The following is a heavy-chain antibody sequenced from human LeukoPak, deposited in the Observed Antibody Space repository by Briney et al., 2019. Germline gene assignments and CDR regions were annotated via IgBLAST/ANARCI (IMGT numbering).Heavy chain of an antibody. D-gene: IGHD3-10*01. CDR1: GYTFTSYY. CDR3: ARGSWFGELLTPFDY. J-gene: IGHJ4*02. CDR2: ISPSGGST. V-gene: IGHV1-46*01. Sequence: ASVKVSCKASGYTFTSYYMHWVRQAPGQGLEWMGIISPSGGSTSYAQKFQGRVTMTRDMSTSTVYMELSSLRSEDTAVYYCARGSWFGELLTPFDYWGQGTLVTVSS.